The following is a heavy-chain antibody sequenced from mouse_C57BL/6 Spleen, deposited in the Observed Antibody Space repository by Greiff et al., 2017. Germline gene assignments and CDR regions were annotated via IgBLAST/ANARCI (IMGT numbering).Heavy chain of an antibody. Sequence: EVNLVESEGGLVQPGSSMKLSCTASGFTFSDYYMAWVRQVPEKGLEWVANINYDGSSTYYLDSLKSRFIISRDNAKNILYLQMSSLKSEDTATXYCARAAVGLPVSCAMDYWGQGTSVTVSS. D-gene: IGHD2-10*01. V-gene: IGHV5-16*01. CDR1: GFTFSDYY. CDR3: ARAAVGLPVSCAMDY. J-gene: IGHJ4*01. CDR2: INYDGSST.